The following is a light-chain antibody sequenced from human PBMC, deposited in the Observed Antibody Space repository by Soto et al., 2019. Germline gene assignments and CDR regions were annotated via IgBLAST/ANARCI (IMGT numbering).Light chain of an antibody. V-gene: IGKV3-20*01. J-gene: IGKJ2*01. Sequence: EIVLTQSPGTLSLSPGERATLSCRASQSISNDYLAWYQQKPGQSPRLLIYRASSRATGIPDRFSGSGSGTDFTLTISRLEPEDFPVYYCHQYGSSPYTFGQATKLEIK. CDR3: HQYGSSPYT. CDR1: QSISNDY. CDR2: RAS.